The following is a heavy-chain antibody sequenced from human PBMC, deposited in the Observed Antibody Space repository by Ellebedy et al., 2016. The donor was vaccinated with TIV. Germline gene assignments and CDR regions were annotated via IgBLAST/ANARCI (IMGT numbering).Heavy chain of an antibody. Sequence: MPSETLSLTCTISAGSIINYYWSWIRQPPGKGLEWIGYIHYIGITNYNPALKSRVTMSVDTSKNQFSLKLSSVTAADTAVYYCARHFVRYNDAFDVWGQGTVVTVSS. CDR2: IHYIGIT. V-gene: IGHV4-59*08. CDR1: AGSIINYY. J-gene: IGHJ3*01. CDR3: ARHFVRYNDAFDV. D-gene: IGHD5-24*01.